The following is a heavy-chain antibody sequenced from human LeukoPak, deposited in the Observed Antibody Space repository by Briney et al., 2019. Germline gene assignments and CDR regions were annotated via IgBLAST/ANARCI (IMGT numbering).Heavy chain of an antibody. CDR3: ATYCSSTSCPHRRAFDI. J-gene: IGHJ3*02. CDR1: GVSISSGSYY. CDR2: IYTSGST. V-gene: IGHV4-61*02. D-gene: IGHD2-2*01. Sequence: PSQTLSLTCTVSGVSISSGSYYWSWIRQPAGKGLEWIGRIYTSGSTNYNPSLKSRVTISVDTSKNQFSLKLSSVTAADTAVYYCATYCSSTSCPHRRAFDIWGQGTMVTVSS.